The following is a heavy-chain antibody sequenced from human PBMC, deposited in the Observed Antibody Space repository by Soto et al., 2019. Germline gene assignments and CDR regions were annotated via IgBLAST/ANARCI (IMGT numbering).Heavy chain of an antibody. CDR2: IVVGSGNT. CDR3: AAVAPGDDKGDYYYYGMDV. Sequence: QMQLVQSGPEVKKPGTSVKVSCKASGFTFTSSAVQWVRQARGQRLEWIGWIVVGSGNTNYAQKFQERVTITRDMSTSTAYMELSSLRSEDTAVYYCAAVAPGDDKGDYYYYGMDVWGQGTTVTVSS. CDR1: GFTFTSSA. D-gene: IGHD7-27*01. J-gene: IGHJ6*02. V-gene: IGHV1-58*01.